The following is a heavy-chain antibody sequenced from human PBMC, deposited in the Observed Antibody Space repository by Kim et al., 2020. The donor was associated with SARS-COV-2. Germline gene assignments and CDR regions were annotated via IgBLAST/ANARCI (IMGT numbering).Heavy chain of an antibody. CDR1: GFDFSVYS. J-gene: IGHJ4*02. CDR3: ARERGGTQGFDS. V-gene: IGHV3-21*05. Sequence: GGSLRLSCATSGFDFSVYSMNWVRQAPGKGLEWISHINWNSNYIYYADSAKGRFTISRDNAKNSLSLQMSSLRVEDTAVYFCARERGGTQGFDSWGQGTLVTVSS. D-gene: IGHD1-26*01. CDR2: INWNSNYI.